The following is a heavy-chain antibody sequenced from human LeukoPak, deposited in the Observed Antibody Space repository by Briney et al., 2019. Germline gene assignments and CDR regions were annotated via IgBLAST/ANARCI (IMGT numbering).Heavy chain of an antibody. J-gene: IGHJ6*03. CDR2: LQDDVRNK. CDR3: AKDKNDSGDYSSMDV. Sequence: GGSLRLPCPPSGFTFSCYAMLWVRQAPGKGLEWVAFLQDDVRNKCCADSVKRRFTVSRDNTRNTLYLQMNSLRVEDTAIYYCAKDKNDSGDYSSMDVWGKGTTVTVSS. V-gene: IGHV3-30*02. CDR1: GFTFSCYA. D-gene: IGHD4-17*01.